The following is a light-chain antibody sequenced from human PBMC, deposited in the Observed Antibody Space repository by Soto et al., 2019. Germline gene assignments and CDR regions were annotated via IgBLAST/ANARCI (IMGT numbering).Light chain of an antibody. CDR1: SSDVGGYNY. J-gene: IGLJ2*01. CDR3: ASYTSSTTVV. CDR2: DVN. V-gene: IGLV2-14*01. Sequence: QSALTQPASVSGSPGQSITISCTGTSSDVGGYNYVLWYQQYPGKAPKLMIYDVNNRPSGVSDRFSGSKSGHTTSLTISGLQAEDEADYYCASYTSSTTVVFGGGTKVTVL.